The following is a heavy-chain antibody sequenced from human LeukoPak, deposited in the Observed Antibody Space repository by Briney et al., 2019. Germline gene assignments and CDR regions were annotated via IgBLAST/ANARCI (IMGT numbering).Heavy chain of an antibody. Sequence: GGSLRLSCAASGFTFSSYGMHWVRQAPGNGLEWVAVISYDGSNKYYADSVKGRFTISRDNSKNTLYLQMNSLRAEDTAVYHCAKTSGWLFDRYYFDYWGQGTLVTVSS. V-gene: IGHV3-30*18. CDR1: GFTFSSYG. D-gene: IGHD3-22*01. J-gene: IGHJ4*02. CDR3: AKTSGWLFDRYYFDY. CDR2: ISYDGSNK.